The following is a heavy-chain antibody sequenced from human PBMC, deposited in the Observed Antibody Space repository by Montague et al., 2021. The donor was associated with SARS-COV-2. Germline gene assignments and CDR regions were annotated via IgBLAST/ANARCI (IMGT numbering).Heavy chain of an antibody. Sequence: SETLSLTCAVSGGSISSSNWWSWVRQPPGKGLEWIGEIYHSGSTNYNPSLNSRVTISVDKSKNQFSLKLSSVIAADTAVYYCVFRDYYYYYGMDVWGQGTTVTVSS. CDR3: VFRDYYYYYGMDV. CDR1: GGSISSSNW. CDR2: IYHSGST. D-gene: IGHD3-9*01. V-gene: IGHV4-4*02. J-gene: IGHJ6*02.